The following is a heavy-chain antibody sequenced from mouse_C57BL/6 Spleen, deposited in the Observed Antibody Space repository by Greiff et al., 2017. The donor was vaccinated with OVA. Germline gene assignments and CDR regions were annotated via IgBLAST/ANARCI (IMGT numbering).Heavy chain of an antibody. CDR3: AREGTTGFPYYAMDY. D-gene: IGHD2-14*01. V-gene: IGHV1-81*01. J-gene: IGHJ4*01. CDR2: IYPRSGNT. Sequence: VKLMESGAELARPGASVKLSCKASGYTFTSYGISWVKQRTGQGLEWIGEIYPRSGNTYYNEKFKGKATLTADKCSSTAYMELRSLTSEDSAVYFCAREGTTGFPYYAMDYWGQGTSVTVSS. CDR1: GYTFTSYG.